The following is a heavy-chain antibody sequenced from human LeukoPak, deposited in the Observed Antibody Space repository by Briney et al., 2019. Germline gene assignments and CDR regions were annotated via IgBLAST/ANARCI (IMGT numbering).Heavy chain of an antibody. J-gene: IGHJ4*02. V-gene: IGHV3-23*01. D-gene: IGHD4-17*01. Sequence: PGGSLRLSCAASGFTFSSYAMNWVRRAPGKGLEWVSTISGTGGSTYYADSVKGRFTISRDNSKNTLYLQMNSLRAEDTAVYYCAKAAKIPSYGDYPPDYWGQGTLVTVSS. CDR3: AKAAKIPSYGDYPPDY. CDR2: ISGTGGST. CDR1: GFTFSSYA.